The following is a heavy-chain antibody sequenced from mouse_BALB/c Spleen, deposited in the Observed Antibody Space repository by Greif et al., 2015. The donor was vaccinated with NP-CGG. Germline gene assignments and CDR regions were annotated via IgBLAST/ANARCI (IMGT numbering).Heavy chain of an antibody. V-gene: IGHV14-3*02. D-gene: IGHD4-1*01. Sequence: EVQLQQSGAELVKPGASVKLSRTASGFNIKDTYMHWVKQRPEQGLEWIGRIDPANGNTKYDPKFQGKATITADTSSNTAYLLLSSLTSEDTAVYYCANWDWYFDVWGAGTTVTVSS. CDR2: IDPANGNT. CDR3: ANWDWYFDV. CDR1: GFNIKDTY. J-gene: IGHJ1*01.